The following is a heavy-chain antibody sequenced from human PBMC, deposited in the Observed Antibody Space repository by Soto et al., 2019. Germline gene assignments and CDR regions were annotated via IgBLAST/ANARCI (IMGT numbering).Heavy chain of an antibody. V-gene: IGHV4-59*01. CDR3: ASAVPGDAFDI. Sequence: PSETRTHTCTVSDGSISSYYWSWIRQPPGKGLEWIGYIYYSGSTNYNPSLKSRVTISVDTSKNQFSLKLSSVTAADTAMYYCASAVPGDAFDIWGQGTMVTVSS. D-gene: IGHD2-2*01. CDR2: IYYSGST. CDR1: DGSISSYY. J-gene: IGHJ3*02.